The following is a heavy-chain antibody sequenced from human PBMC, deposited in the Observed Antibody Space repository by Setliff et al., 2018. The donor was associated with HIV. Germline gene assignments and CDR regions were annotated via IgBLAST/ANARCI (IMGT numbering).Heavy chain of an antibody. V-gene: IGHV4-34*11. CDR3: ARHGASGPSHRLNWFDP. Sequence: SETLSLTCAVYGGSFSGYYWSWIRQPPGKGLEWIGYIYHSGTTHYNPSLNSRATISVDTSKNLFSLTLTSVSATDTAVYFCARHGASGPSHRLNWFDPWGQGTLVTVSS. J-gene: IGHJ5*02. CDR1: GGSFSGYY. D-gene: IGHD1-1*01. CDR2: IYHSGTT.